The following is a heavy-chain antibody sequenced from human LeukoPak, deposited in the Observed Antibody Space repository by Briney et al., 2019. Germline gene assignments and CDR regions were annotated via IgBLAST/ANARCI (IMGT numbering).Heavy chain of an antibody. J-gene: IGHJ5*02. D-gene: IGHD3-3*01. CDR2: ISYDGSNK. Sequence: GRSLRLSCAASGFTFSSYATHWVRQAPGKGLEWVAVISYDGSNKYYADSVKGRFTISRDNSTNTLYLQMNSLRAEDTAVYYCARGGYDFWSGYPMVDPWGQGTLVTVSS. CDR3: ARGGYDFWSGYPMVDP. CDR1: GFTFSSYA. V-gene: IGHV3-30-3*01.